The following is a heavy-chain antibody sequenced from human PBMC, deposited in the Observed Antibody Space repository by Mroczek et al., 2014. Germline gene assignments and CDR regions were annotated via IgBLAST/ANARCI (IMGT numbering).Heavy chain of an antibody. J-gene: IGHJ4*02. CDR2: IYYSGST. CDR1: GGSISSGGYY. D-gene: IGHD3-22*01. Sequence: QVQLQESGPGLVKPSQTLSLTCTVSGGSISSGGYYWSWIRQHPGKGLEWIGYIYYSGSTYYNPSLKSRVTISVDTSKNQFSLKLSSVTAADTAVYYCASSKEGNYYDSSGYYSFDYWGQGTLVTVSS. V-gene: IGHV4-31*03. CDR3: ASSKEGNYYDSSGYYSFDY.